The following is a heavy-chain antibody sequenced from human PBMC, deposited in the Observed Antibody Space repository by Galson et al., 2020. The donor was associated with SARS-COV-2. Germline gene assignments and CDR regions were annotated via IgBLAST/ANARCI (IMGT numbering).Heavy chain of an antibody. CDR2: TIAISGTA. V-gene: IGHV1-69*13. CDR3: ARFIGDRIAVAGYNWFDP. CDR1: AGTFSSYF. J-gene: IGHJ5*02. D-gene: IGHD6-19*01. Sequence: SVKVFCKASAGTFSSYFIRCLRQAPGQGVEWMGGTIAISGTANYPQNFQGRVTITADESTSTAYMQLSSLRSEDTAVYYCARFIGDRIAVAGYNWFDPWGQGTLVTVSS.